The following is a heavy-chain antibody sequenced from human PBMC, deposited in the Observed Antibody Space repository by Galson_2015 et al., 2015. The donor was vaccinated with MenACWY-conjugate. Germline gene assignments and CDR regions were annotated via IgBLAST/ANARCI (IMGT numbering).Heavy chain of an antibody. Sequence: CAASGFIFNTYWMHWVRQAPGKGLVWVSRINPGGSSTTYADSVKNRFTISRDNAKNTLYLQMNSLRPEDTAVFYCAKSRGASFYFDSWGQGTLVTVSS. V-gene: IGHV3-74*01. J-gene: IGHJ4*02. CDR2: INPGGSST. CDR3: AKSRGASFYFDS. D-gene: IGHD1-26*01. CDR1: GFIFNTYW.